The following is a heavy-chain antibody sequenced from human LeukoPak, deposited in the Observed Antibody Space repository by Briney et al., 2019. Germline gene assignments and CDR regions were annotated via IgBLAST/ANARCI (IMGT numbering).Heavy chain of an antibody. CDR2: IIPIFGTA. J-gene: IGHJ4*02. CDR1: GGTFSSYA. D-gene: IGHD3-3*01. V-gene: IGHV1-69*13. Sequence: SVKVSCKASGGTFSSYAISWVRQAPGQGLEWMGGIIPIFGTANYAQKFQGRVTITADESTSTAYMELSSLRSEDTAVYYCARSGFWSGYYYYYFDYWGQGTLVTVSS. CDR3: ARSGFWSGYYYYYFDY.